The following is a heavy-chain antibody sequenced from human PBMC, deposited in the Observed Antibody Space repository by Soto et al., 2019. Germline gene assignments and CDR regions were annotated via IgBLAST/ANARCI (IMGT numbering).Heavy chain of an antibody. CDR2: IYWDNDK. J-gene: IGHJ3*01. D-gene: IGHD3-16*02. CDR3: SHLMITYGGVIGDDAFDV. CDR1: GFSLTTRQVG. Sequence: KESGPTLVEPTQTLTLTCTFSGFSLTTRQVGVGWIRQPPGQALEWLAVIYWDNDKRYSPSLERRLTITKDTSKNQVVLTMTNMDPMDTATYYCSHLMITYGGVIGDDAFDVWGQGTMVTVSS. V-gene: IGHV2-5*02.